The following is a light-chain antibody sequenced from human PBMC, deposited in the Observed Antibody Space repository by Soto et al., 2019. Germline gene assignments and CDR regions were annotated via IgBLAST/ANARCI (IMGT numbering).Light chain of an antibody. CDR2: DIF. V-gene: IGKV3-20*01. Sequence: EIVLTQSPGTLSLSPGEIATLSFRASQSVSSSYLAWYQQKPGQAPRLLIYDIFTRATGVPTRFSGSGSGTDFTLTISRLEPEDFAVYYCQQYGSSPGITFGQGTRLEIK. CDR1: QSVSSSY. J-gene: IGKJ5*01. CDR3: QQYGSSPGIT.